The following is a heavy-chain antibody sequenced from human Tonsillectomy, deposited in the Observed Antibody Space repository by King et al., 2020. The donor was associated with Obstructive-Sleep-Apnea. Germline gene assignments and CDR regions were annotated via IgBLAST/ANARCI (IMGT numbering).Heavy chain of an antibody. CDR1: GGSINSGGDY. V-gene: IGHV4-31*03. J-gene: IGHJ6*02. CDR2: IYYSGST. D-gene: IGHD3-16*02. Sequence: VQLQESGPGLVKPSQTLSLTCTVSGGSINSGGDYWTWIRQHPGKGLEWIGNIYYSGSTSYNPSLTSRVTISEDTSKNQFSLNLNSVTAADTAVYYCAREADYDYVWGTFRLTDYYYHMDVWGQGTTVTVSS. CDR3: AREADYDYVWGTFRLTDYYYHMDV.